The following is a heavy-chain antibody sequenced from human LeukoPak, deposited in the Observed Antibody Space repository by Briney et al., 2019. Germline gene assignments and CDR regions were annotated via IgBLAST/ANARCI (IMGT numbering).Heavy chain of an antibody. Sequence: GGSLRLSCAASGFTFDDYAMHWVRQAPGKGLEWVSGISWNSGSIGYADSVKGRFTISRDNAKNSLYLQMNSLRAEDTALYYCAKAKNKITILNAFDIWGRGTMVTVSS. CDR2: ISWNSGSI. J-gene: IGHJ3*02. D-gene: IGHD3-3*01. V-gene: IGHV3-9*01. CDR3: AKAKNKITILNAFDI. CDR1: GFTFDDYA.